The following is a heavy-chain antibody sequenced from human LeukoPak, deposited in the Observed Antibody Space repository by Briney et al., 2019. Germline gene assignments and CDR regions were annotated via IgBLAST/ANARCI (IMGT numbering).Heavy chain of an antibody. V-gene: IGHV3-20*04. CDR3: ARVKGSGYRNSIDY. CDR2: INWNGGST. J-gene: IGHJ4*02. Sequence: GGSLRLSCTASGLTFSTSGFNWVRQAPGKGLEWVSGINWNGGSTYYRDSVKGRFTISRDNAKNSLYLQMNSLRAEDTALYYCARVKGSGYRNSIDYWGQGTLVTVSS. CDR1: GLTFSTSG. D-gene: IGHD3-3*01.